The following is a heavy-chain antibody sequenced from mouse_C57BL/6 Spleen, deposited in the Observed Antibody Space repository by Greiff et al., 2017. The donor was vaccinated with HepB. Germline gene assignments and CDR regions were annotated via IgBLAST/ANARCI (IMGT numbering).Heavy chain of an antibody. CDR2: IRNKANGYTT. CDR3: ARSVTTGFAY. CDR1: GFTFTDYY. D-gene: IGHD2-12*01. Sequence: EVQVVESGGGLVQPGGSLGLSCAASGFTFTDYYMSWVRQPPGKALEWLGFIRNKANGYTTEYSASVKGRFTISRDNSQSILYLQMNALRAEDSATYYCARSVTTGFAYWGQGTLVTVSA. J-gene: IGHJ3*01. V-gene: IGHV7-3*01.